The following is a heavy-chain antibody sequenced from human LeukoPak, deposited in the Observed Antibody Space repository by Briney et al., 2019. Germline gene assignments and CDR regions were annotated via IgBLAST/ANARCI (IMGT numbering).Heavy chain of an antibody. Sequence: SETLSLTCTVSGGSISSGGYFWNWIRQHPGEGLEWIGYIYYSGSTYYNPSLKSRVTISVDMSKSQFSLNLRSETAADTSVYYCARDNNQGDSPGYWGQGTLVTVSS. V-gene: IGHV4-31*03. CDR3: ARDNNQGDSPGY. J-gene: IGHJ4*02. CDR1: GGSISSGGYF. D-gene: IGHD2-21*02. CDR2: IYYSGST.